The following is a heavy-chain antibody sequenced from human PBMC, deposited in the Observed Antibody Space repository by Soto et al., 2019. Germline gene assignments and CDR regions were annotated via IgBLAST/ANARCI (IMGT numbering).Heavy chain of an antibody. CDR2: IYYSGST. J-gene: IGHJ5*02. D-gene: IGHD3-22*01. Sequence: QLQLQESGPGLVKPSETLSLTCTVSGGSISSSSYYWGWIRQPPGKGLEWIGSIYYSGSTYYNPSLKSRVTISVDTSNNQFSLKLSSVTAADTAVYYCAGVVVIMSVGWFDPWGQGTLVTVSS. CDR3: AGVVVIMSVGWFDP. V-gene: IGHV4-39*01. CDR1: GGSISSSSYY.